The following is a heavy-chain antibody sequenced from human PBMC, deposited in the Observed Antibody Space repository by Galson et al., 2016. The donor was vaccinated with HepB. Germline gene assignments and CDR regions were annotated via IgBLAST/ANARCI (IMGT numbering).Heavy chain of an antibody. J-gene: IGHJ5*02. V-gene: IGHV1-18*01. CDR2: VSACDGKT. Sequence: SVKVSCKAAGSTFTSYGIAWIRQAPGQGLEWVARVSACDGKTNYAQRFQDRVTMTTDTFKNTVYMDLKSLRLDDTAVYYCARGWGGSSWYYWFDPWGQGTLVTVSS. CDR1: GSTFTSYG. CDR3: ARGWGGSSWYYWFDP. D-gene: IGHD3-22*01.